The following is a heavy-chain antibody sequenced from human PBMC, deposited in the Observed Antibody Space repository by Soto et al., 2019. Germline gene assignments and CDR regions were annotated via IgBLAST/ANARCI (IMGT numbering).Heavy chain of an antibody. D-gene: IGHD5-12*01. V-gene: IGHV5-10-1*01. CDR3: ARRLNPGGYDGYYGMDV. CDR2: IDPSDSYT. Sequence: GVSRKNSRKGTGYNFTTYWISRLREMTGRGLEWMGRIDPSDSYTNYSPSFQGHVTISADKSSSTAYLQWSSLKASDTAMYYCARRLNPGGYDGYYGMDVWGQGTTVTVSS. CDR1: GYNFTTYW. J-gene: IGHJ6*02.